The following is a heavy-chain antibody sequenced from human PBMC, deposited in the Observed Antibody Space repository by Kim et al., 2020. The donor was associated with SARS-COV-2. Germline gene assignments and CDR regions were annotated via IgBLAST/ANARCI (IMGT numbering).Heavy chain of an antibody. CDR1: GFSLSDGGVG. CDR2: IYGDDGK. D-gene: IGHD5-12*01. J-gene: IGHJ6*02. V-gene: IGHV2-5*02. Sequence: SGPTLVNPTQTLTLTCTFSGFSLSDGGVGVAWTRQTPGKALEFLALIYGDDGKHYSPSLQSRLTITKDTPKNQMVLIMTNMDHVDTATYYCAHDSPGLHGFDVWGQGTTVTVSS. CDR3: AHDSPGLHGFDV.